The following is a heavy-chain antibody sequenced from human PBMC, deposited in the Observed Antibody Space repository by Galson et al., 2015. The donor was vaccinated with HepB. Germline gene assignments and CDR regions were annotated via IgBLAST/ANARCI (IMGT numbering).Heavy chain of an antibody. CDR2: INPNSGGT. Sequence: SVKVSCKASGYTFTGYYMHWVRQAPGQGLEWMGRINPNSGGTNYAQKFQGRVTMTRDKSISTAYMELSSLTSDDTAFYFCASPGRDTANRFVNYWGQGTLVTVSS. D-gene: IGHD5-18*01. J-gene: IGHJ4*02. V-gene: IGHV1-2*06. CDR1: GYTFTGYY. CDR3: ASPGRDTANRFVNY.